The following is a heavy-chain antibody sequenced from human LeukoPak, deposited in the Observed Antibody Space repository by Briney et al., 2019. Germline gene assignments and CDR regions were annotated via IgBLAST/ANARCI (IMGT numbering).Heavy chain of an antibody. J-gene: IGHJ4*02. D-gene: IGHD2-15*01. CDR1: GGTFSSYA. CDR3: ATSDQGYCSGGSCAYFDY. Sequence: SVKVSCKASGGTFSSYAISWVRQAPGQGLEWMGRIIPILGIANYAQKFQGRVAITADKSTSTAYMELSSLRSEDTAVYYCATSDQGYCSGGSCAYFDYWGQGTLVTVSS. V-gene: IGHV1-69*04. CDR2: IIPILGIA.